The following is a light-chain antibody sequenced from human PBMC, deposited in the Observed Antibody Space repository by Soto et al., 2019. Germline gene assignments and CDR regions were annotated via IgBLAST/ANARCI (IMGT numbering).Light chain of an antibody. CDR3: QQYGSSPLIT. CDR2: GAS. V-gene: IGKV3-20*01. Sequence: EIVLTQSPRTLSLSPGERATLSCRASQSVSSSNLAWYQQKPGQAPRLLIYGASSRATGIPDRFSGSGSGTDFTLTISRLEPEDFAVYYCQQYGSSPLITFGQGTRLEI. J-gene: IGKJ5*01. CDR1: QSVSSSN.